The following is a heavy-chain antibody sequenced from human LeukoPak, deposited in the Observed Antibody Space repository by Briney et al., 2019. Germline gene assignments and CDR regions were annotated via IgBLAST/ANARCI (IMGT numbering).Heavy chain of an antibody. Sequence: PSETLSLTCSVSGGSISTYYWSWIRQPAGKGLEWIGRIHTTGSANYNPSLKSRITMSLDTSKNQFSLKLNSVTAADTAVYYCAKEMVATKWSTNNWFDPWGQGTLVTVSS. CDR3: AKEMVATKWSTNNWFDP. V-gene: IGHV4-4*07. CDR2: IHTTGSA. D-gene: IGHD5-12*01. CDR1: GGSISTYY. J-gene: IGHJ5*02.